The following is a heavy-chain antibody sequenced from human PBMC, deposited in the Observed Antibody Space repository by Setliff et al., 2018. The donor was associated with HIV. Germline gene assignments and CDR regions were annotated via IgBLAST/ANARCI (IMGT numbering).Heavy chain of an antibody. V-gene: IGHV4-39*06. D-gene: IGHD3-22*01. Sequence: SETLSLTCTVSGGSITSHYWGWIRQPPGKGLEWIGSFYYSGNTYYNPSLKSRVTISVDASRNQFPLKLSSVTAADTAVYYFARVYYYDSSGYHDAFDIWG. J-gene: IGHJ3*02. CDR2: FYYSGNT. CDR1: GGSITSHY. CDR3: ARVYYYDSSGYHDAFDI.